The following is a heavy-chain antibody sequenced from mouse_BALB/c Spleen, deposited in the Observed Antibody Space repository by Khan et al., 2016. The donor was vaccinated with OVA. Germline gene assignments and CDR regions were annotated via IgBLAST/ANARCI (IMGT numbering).Heavy chain of an antibody. Sequence: EVQLQESGPGLVKPSQSLSLTCTVTGYSITSDYAWNWIRQSPENQLGWMGFISYSGRTSYNPSLKSRISITRDTSKNQFFLQLNSVTTEDTATYYCARAVTITTVVATDFDYWGQGTTLTVAS. V-gene: IGHV3-2*02. CDR1: GYSITSDYA. CDR3: ARAVTITTVVATDFDY. CDR2: ISYSGRT. D-gene: IGHD1-1*01. J-gene: IGHJ2*01.